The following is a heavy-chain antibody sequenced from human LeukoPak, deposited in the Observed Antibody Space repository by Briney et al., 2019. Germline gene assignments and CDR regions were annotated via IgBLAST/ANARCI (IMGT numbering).Heavy chain of an antibody. Sequence: GGSLRLSCAASGFXFSTYSMNWVRQAPGKGLEWVSSISSSSSYIYYADSVKGRFTISRDNAKNSLYPQMNSLRADDTAVYYCARSPGSSWSFDYWGQGTLVTVSS. D-gene: IGHD6-13*01. CDR2: ISSSSSYI. CDR1: GFXFSTYS. CDR3: ARSPGSSWSFDY. J-gene: IGHJ4*02. V-gene: IGHV3-21*01.